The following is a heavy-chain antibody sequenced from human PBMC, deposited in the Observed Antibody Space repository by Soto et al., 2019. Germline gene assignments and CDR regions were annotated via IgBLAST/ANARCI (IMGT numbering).Heavy chain of an antibody. Sequence: GGSLRLSCAASGFTFSNAWMSWVRQAPGKGLEWVGRIKSKTDGGTTDYAAPVKGRFTISRDDSKNTLYLQMNSLKTEDTAVYYCTTSAVGATKLAFDYWGQGTLVTVSS. V-gene: IGHV3-15*01. CDR1: GFTFSNAW. J-gene: IGHJ4*02. CDR2: IKSKTDGGTT. CDR3: TTSAVGATKLAFDY. D-gene: IGHD1-26*01.